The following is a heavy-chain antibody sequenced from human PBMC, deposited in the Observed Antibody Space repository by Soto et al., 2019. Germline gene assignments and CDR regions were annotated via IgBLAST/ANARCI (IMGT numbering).Heavy chain of an antibody. J-gene: IGHJ6*03. V-gene: IGHV4-31*03. D-gene: IGHD4-17*01. CDR2: IYYSGST. Sequence: SETLSLTCTVSGGSISSGGYYWSWIRQHPGKGLEWIGYIYYSGSTYYNPSLKSRVTISVDTSKNQFSLKLSSVTAADTAVYYCARAPGDYEFYYYMDVWGKGTTVTVSS. CDR3: ARAPGDYEFYYYMDV. CDR1: GGSISSGGYY.